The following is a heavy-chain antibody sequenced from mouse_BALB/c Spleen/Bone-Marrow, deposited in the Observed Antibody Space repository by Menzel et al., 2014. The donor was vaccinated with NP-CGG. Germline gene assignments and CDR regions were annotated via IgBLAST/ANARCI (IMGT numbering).Heavy chain of an antibody. CDR2: ISYSGST. CDR1: GYSITSDYA. CDR3: ARWTRGFAY. V-gene: IGHV3-2*02. Sequence: VQLQQSGPGLVKPSQSLSLTCTVTGYSITSDYAWNWIRQFPGNKLEWMGYISYSGSTSYNPSLKSRISITRGTSKNQFFLQLNSVTTEDTATYYCARWTRGFAYWGQGTRVTVSA. J-gene: IGHJ3*01.